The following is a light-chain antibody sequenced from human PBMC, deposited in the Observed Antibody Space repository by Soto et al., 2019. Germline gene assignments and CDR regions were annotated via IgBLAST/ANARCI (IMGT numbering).Light chain of an antibody. Sequence: SYELTQPPSVSVAQGKTARITCGGNNIGSKSVHWYQQKPGQAPVLVIYYDNDRPSGIPERFSGSNSGNTATLTISRVEAGDEADYYCQVWDSSSDHVVFGGGTKVTVL. J-gene: IGLJ2*01. CDR2: YDN. CDR3: QVWDSSSDHVV. CDR1: NIGSKS. V-gene: IGLV3-21*04.